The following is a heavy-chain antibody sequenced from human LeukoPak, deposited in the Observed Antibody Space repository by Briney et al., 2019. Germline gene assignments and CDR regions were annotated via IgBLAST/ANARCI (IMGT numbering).Heavy chain of an antibody. CDR3: TRDYDILTQ. Sequence: ASVKVSFKASGYTFTCYYMHWVRQAPGQGLEWMGWIDPNSGDTNYVQTVQGRGSMTRDTDITTAYMELSRLTSDDTAVYYCTRDYDILTQWGQGTLVTVSS. CDR1: GYTFTCYY. D-gene: IGHD3-9*01. V-gene: IGHV1-2*02. J-gene: IGHJ4*02. CDR2: IDPNSGDT.